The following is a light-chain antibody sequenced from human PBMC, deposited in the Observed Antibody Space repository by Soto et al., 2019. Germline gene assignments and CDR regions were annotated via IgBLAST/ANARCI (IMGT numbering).Light chain of an antibody. J-gene: IGKJ1*01. CDR2: GAS. CDR3: QQYGSSRWT. CDR1: QSVSSIY. V-gene: IGKV3-20*01. Sequence: EIVLTQSAGTLSLSPGERATLSCRASQSVSSIYLAWYQQKPGQAPRLLIYGASSRATGIPDRFSGSGSGTDFTLTISRLEPEDFAVYYCQQYGSSRWTFGQGTKVDIK.